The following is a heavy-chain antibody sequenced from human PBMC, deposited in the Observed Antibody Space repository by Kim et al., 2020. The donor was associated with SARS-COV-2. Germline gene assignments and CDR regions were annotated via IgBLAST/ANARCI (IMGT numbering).Heavy chain of an antibody. D-gene: IGHD6-19*01. Sequence: VKGRFTISRDNSKNTLYLQMNSLRAEDTAVYYCAKDIAVAGIYYYYGMDVWGQGTTVTVSS. V-gene: IGHV3-30*02. J-gene: IGHJ6*02. CDR3: AKDIAVAGIYYYYGMDV.